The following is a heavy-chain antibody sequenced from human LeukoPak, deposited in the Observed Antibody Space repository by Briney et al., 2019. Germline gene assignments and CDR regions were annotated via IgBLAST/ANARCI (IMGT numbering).Heavy chain of an antibody. CDR3: ARANMVRGVGLFFDRNWFDP. Sequence: ASVEVSCTASEYTYTRYYMHWVRQAPGQRLEWMGWIDPNSGGTNYAQKFQGRVTMTRDTSISTAYMELSGLRSDDTAVYYCARANMVRGVGLFFDRNWFDPWGQGTLVTVSS. V-gene: IGHV1-2*02. CDR2: IDPNSGGT. CDR1: EYTYTRYY. D-gene: IGHD3-10*01. J-gene: IGHJ5*02.